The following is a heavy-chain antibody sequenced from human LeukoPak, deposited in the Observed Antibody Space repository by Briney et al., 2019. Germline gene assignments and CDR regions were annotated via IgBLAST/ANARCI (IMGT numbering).Heavy chain of an antibody. CDR1: GGSFRGYY. J-gene: IGHJ4*02. CDR2: INHSGST. Sequence: PSETLSLTCAVYGGSFRGYYWSWIRQPPGKGLEWIGEINHSGSTNYNPSLKSRVTISVDTSKNQFSLKLSSVTAADTAVYYCARGPFGYSYGRWGYWGQGTLVTVSS. V-gene: IGHV4-34*01. D-gene: IGHD5-18*01. CDR3: ARGPFGYSYGRWGY.